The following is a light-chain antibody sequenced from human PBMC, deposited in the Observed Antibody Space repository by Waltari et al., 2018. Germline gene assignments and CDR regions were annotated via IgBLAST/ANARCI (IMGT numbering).Light chain of an antibody. Sequence: QSVLTQPPSASGTPGQRVTISCSGSTSTVGSNTVNWYRQVPGTAPKLLIYNNNQRPSGVPDRFSGSKSGTSASLAIIGLQSEDEADYYCAAWDDSLNGPEFGGGTKVTVL. J-gene: IGLJ2*01. CDR2: NNN. V-gene: IGLV1-44*01. CDR1: TSTVGSNT. CDR3: AAWDDSLNGPE.